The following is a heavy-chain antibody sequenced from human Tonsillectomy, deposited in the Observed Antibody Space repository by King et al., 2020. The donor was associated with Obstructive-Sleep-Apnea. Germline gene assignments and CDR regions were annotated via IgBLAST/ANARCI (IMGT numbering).Heavy chain of an antibody. CDR1: GYTISNYG. D-gene: IGHD3-10*01. CDR2: LLYDGRNT. Sequence: VQLVESGGGVVQPGRSLRLSCAASGYTISNYGMHWVRQAPGKGLEWGAILLYDGRNTYYADSVKGRFTISRDNSKNTLYLQMNSLRSEDTAVYYCASPDGSGSHPPYYDYWGQGTLVTVSS. V-gene: IGHV3-30*03. J-gene: IGHJ4*02. CDR3: ASPDGSGSHPPYYDY.